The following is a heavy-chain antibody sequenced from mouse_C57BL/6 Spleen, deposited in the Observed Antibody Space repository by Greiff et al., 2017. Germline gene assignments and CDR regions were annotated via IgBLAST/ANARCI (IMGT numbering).Heavy chain of an antibody. CDR3: TTSLTGTRYFDY. CDR1: GFNIKDDY. Sequence: EVQLQESGAELVRPGASVKLSCTASGFNIKDDYMHWVKQRPEQGLEWIGWIDPENGDTEYASKFQGKATITADTSSNTAYLQHSSLTSEDTAVYYCTTSLTGTRYFDYWGQGTTLTVSS. J-gene: IGHJ2*01. V-gene: IGHV14-4*01. D-gene: IGHD4-1*01. CDR2: IDPENGDT.